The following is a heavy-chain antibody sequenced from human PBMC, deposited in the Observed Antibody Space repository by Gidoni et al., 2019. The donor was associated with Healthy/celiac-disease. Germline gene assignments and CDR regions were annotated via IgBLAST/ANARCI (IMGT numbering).Heavy chain of an antibody. J-gene: IGHJ4*02. CDR3: ARFLQVTTVTPRGFY. Sequence: QVQLQESSPGLVKPSETLSLLCAVYGDSISSGNWCLWVRQPPGKGLEWIGDIHHSWSIYYNPALKSRITMSVDTSKNQSYLKLSSVTAADTAVYYCARFLQVTTVTPRGFYWGQGTLVTVSS. D-gene: IGHD4-17*01. CDR1: GDSISSGNW. V-gene: IGHV4-28*05. CDR2: IHHSWSI.